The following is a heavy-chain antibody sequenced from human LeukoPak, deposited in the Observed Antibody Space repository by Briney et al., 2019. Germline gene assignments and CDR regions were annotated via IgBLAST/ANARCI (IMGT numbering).Heavy chain of an antibody. V-gene: IGHV4-31*03. CDR1: GGSISSGGYY. Sequence: SQTLSLTCTVSGGSISSGGYYWSWIRQHPGKGLEWIGYIYYSGSTYYNPSLKSRVTISVDTSKNQFSLKLSSVAAADTAVYYCARESELYYYDSSGYYYFDYWGQGTLVTVSS. J-gene: IGHJ4*02. CDR2: IYYSGST. D-gene: IGHD3-22*01. CDR3: ARESELYYYDSSGYYYFDY.